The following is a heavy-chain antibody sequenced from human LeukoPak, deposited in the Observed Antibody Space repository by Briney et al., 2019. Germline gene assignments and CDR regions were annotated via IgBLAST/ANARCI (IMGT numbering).Heavy chain of an antibody. CDR3: ASRRYYGSGTYFDYYFVF. CDR2: IYHSGST. CDR1: GVSISRYY. V-gene: IGHV4-59*12. J-gene: IGHJ4*02. Sequence: PSETLSLTCTVSGVSISRYYWNWIRQPPGKGLEWIGLIYHSGSTNYNPSLKSRVTISVDTSKNQFSVKLSSVTAADTAVYYCASRRYYGSGTYFDYYFVFWGQGTLVTVSS. D-gene: IGHD3-10*01.